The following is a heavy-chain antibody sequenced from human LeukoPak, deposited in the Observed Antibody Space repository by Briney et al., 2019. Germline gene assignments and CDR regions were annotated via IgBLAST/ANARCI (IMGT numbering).Heavy chain of an antibody. CDR2: IIPIFGTA. D-gene: IGHD3-22*01. V-gene: IGHV1-69*05. CDR3: AREPDYYDSSGRRKSDAFDI. J-gene: IGHJ3*02. Sequence: SVKVFCKASGGTFSSYAISWVRQAPGQGLEWMGGIIPIFGTANYAQKFQGRVTITTDESTSTAYMELSSLRSEDTAVYYCAREPDYYDSSGRRKSDAFDIWGQGTMVTVSS. CDR1: GGTFSSYA.